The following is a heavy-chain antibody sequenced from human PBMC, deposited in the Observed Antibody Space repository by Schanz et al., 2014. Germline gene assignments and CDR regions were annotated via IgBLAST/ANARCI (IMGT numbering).Heavy chain of an antibody. Sequence: QVQLVQSGAEVKKPGASVKVSCKASGYTFISYGIKWVRQAPGQGLEWMGWISAYNGHTDYAQKLQGRVTLTTDTSTCTAYMELRSLRSDDTALYYCARGFDCWDRWGQGTLVIVSS. CDR1: GYTFISYG. J-gene: IGHJ4*02. CDR3: ARGFDCWDR. D-gene: IGHD3-3*01. CDR2: ISAYNGHT. V-gene: IGHV1-18*01.